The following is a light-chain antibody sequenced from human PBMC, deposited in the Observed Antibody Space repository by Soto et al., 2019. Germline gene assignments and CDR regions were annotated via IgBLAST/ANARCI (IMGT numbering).Light chain of an antibody. V-gene: IGKV3-20*01. CDR1: QSVSSTY. J-gene: IGKJ5*01. Sequence: EIVLTQTPGTLSLSPGERATLSCVASQSVSSTYLAWYQQKPGQAPRLLIYDASRRATGIPDRFSGSGSGTEFTLTISSLQSEDFAVYYCQQYNNWPLTFGQGTRLEI. CDR3: QQYNNWPLT. CDR2: DAS.